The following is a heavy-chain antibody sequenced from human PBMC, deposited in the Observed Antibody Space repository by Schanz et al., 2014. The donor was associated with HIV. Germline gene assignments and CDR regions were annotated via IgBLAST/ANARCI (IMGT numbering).Heavy chain of an antibody. CDR3: ARETSGFSTSWPPRYHYYGMDV. D-gene: IGHD6-13*01. V-gene: IGHV3-33*08. CDR1: GFTFSSSG. J-gene: IGHJ6*02. CDR2: MWYDESHK. Sequence: QVQLVESGGGVVQSGRSLRLSCAASGFTFSSSGMHWVRQAPGKGLEWVAAMWYDESHKGYADSVKGRFTISRDNSKNTLYLEMNSLRPEDTAVYYCARETSGFSTSWPPRYHYYGMDVWGQGTTVTVSS.